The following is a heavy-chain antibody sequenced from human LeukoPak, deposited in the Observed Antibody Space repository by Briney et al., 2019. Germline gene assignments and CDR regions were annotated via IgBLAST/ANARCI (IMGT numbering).Heavy chain of an antibody. Sequence: GRSLRLSCTVSGFTVSINSMSSVRQAPGKGLEWVSAISGSGGSTYYADSVKGRFTISRDNSKNTLYLQMTSLRAEDTVVYYCAKDRGLWFGGVIARWGQGTLVTVSS. CDR2: ISGSGGST. CDR3: AKDRGLWFGGVIAR. J-gene: IGHJ4*02. D-gene: IGHD3-16*02. CDR1: GFTVSINS. V-gene: IGHV3-23*01.